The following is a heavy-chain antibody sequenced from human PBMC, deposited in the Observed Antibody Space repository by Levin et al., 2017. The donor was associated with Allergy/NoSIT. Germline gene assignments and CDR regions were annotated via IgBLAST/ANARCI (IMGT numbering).Heavy chain of an antibody. J-gene: IGHJ6*02. D-gene: IGHD3-3*01. V-gene: IGHV1-46*01. CDR1: GYTFTSYY. CDR2: INPSGGST. Sequence: GESLKISCKASGYTFTSYYMHWVRQAPGQGLEWMGIINPSGGSTSYAQKFQGRVTMTRDTSTSTVYMELSSLRSEDTAVYYCARDLGANFSPRPAPTPNGMDGWGQGTTVTVSS. CDR3: ARDLGANFSPRPAPTPNGMDG.